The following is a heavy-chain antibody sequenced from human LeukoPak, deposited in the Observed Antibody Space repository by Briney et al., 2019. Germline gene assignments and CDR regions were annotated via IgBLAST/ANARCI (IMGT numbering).Heavy chain of an antibody. CDR2: INHSGST. Sequence: KPSETLSLTCAVYGGSFSGYYWSWIRQPPGKGLEWIGEINHSGSTNYNPSLKSRVTISVYTSKNQFSLKLSSVTAADTAVYYCARVESMYYFDYWGQGTLVTVSS. J-gene: IGHJ4*02. CDR1: GGSFSGYY. D-gene: IGHD1-1*01. CDR3: ARVESMYYFDY. V-gene: IGHV4-34*01.